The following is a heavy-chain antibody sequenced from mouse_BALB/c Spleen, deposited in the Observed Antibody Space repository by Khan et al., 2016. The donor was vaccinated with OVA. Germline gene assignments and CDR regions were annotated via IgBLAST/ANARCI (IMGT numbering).Heavy chain of an antibody. Sequence: VQVVESGPEVVRPGVAVKISCKGSGDTFSDYAMHWVKQSHAKRLEWIGVISTYNGNTNYNQKFKGKATLTVDPSSSTAYLELARLTSEDSATLYCARGDFLLRLRGMDYWGQGTSVTVSS. V-gene: IGHV1S137*01. CDR3: ARGDFLLRLRGMDY. CDR1: GDTFSDYA. CDR2: ISTYNGNT. J-gene: IGHJ4*01. D-gene: IGHD1-1*01.